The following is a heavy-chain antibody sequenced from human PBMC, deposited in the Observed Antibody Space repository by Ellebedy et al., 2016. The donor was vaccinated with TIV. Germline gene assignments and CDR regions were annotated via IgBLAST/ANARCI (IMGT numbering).Heavy chain of an antibody. D-gene: IGHD5-18*01. CDR2: IIPILGIA. V-gene: IGHV1-69*04. J-gene: IGHJ4*02. Sequence: ASVKVSCKASGGTFSSYAISWVRQAPGQGLEWMGRIIPILGIANYAQKFQGRVTITADKSTSTAYMELSSLRSEDTAVYYCARGGYSYGYSDYWGQGTLVTVSS. CDR3: ARGGYSYGYSDY. CDR1: GGTFSSYA.